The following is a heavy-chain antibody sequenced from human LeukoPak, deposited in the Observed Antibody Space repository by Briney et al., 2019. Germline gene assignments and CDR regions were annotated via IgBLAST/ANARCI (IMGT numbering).Heavy chain of an antibody. CDR3: ESRVIPRDAFDI. CDR2: IYPHNSDT. CDR1: GYSFTNYW. D-gene: IGHD3-16*02. V-gene: IGHV5-51*01. Sequence: GESLKISCKGSGYSFTNYWVAWVRQMPGSSLEGVGIIYPHNSDTRYSPSFQGQVTISADKSITTAYLQWSSLAASDTAMYYCESRVIPRDAFDICGQGTMVTVSS. J-gene: IGHJ3*02.